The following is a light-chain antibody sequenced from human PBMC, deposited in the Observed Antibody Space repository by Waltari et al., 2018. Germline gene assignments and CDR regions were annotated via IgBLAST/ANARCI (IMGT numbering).Light chain of an antibody. V-gene: IGLV2-14*03. J-gene: IGLJ2*01. Sequence: QSALTQPASVSGSPGQSITISCTGTNNDVGASKFVSWYQQHPGRAPHLIIYDVTVRPSGISYRFSGSKSANTASLTISGLLPEDEAIYYCCSFTATHTLLFGGGTTVTVL. CDR2: DVT. CDR1: NNDVGASKF. CDR3: CSFTATHTLL.